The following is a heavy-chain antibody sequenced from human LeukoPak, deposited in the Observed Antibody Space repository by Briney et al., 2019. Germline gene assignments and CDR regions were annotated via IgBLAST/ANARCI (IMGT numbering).Heavy chain of an antibody. V-gene: IGHV3-74*01. CDR1: GFTFSRFR. J-gene: IGHJ3*02. D-gene: IGHD2-21*01. CDR2: INSDGSST. Sequence: GGSLRLSCAASGFTFSRFRMYWVRQAPGKGLVWVSRINSDGSSTNYADSVKGRFTISRDNAKNTLYLQMDSLRAEDTAMYYCARPVRAYDAFDIWGQGTVVTVSS. CDR3: ARPVRAYDAFDI.